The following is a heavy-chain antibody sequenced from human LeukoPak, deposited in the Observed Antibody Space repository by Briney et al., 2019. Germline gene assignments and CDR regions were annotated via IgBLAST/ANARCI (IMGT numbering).Heavy chain of an antibody. Sequence: SETLSLXCAVYGGSFSGYYWSWIRQPPGKGLESIGEINHSGSTNYNPSLKSRVTISVDTSKNQFSLKLSSVTAADTAFYYRASQGHHGKIVGTTLSYFYMDVWGKGTTVTVSS. D-gene: IGHD1-26*01. CDR2: INHSGST. J-gene: IGHJ6*03. CDR3: ASQGHHGKIVGTTLSYFYMDV. CDR1: GGSFSGYY. V-gene: IGHV4-34*01.